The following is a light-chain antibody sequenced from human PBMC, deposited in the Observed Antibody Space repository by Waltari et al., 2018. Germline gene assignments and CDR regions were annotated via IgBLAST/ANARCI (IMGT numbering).Light chain of an antibody. CDR2: DVP. V-gene: IGLV2-11*01. CDR3: CSYAGSSLFV. Sequence: QSALTQPRSVSGSPGPSVTISCTGTNRDVGDYNYVYWYQHHPGKTPKVMIFDVPKRPSGVPDRFSGSKSGNTASLTISGLQAEDEADYFCCSYAGSSLFVFGTGTKVTVL. J-gene: IGLJ1*01. CDR1: NRDVGDYNY.